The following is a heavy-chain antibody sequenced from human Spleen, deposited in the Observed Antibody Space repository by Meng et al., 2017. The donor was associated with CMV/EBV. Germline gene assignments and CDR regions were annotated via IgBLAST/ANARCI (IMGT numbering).Heavy chain of an antibody. CDR2: ISHDGSNK. Sequence: GGSLRLSCVASGFTFSNYGMSWVRQAPGKGLEWVALISHDGSNKYYADSAKGRFTISRDNSQNTLYLQMNSLRAEDTAVYYCLGRVHSLRGWGQGTTVTVSS. D-gene: IGHD1-26*01. CDR3: LGRVHSLRG. J-gene: IGHJ6*02. CDR1: GFTFSNYG. V-gene: IGHV3-30*03.